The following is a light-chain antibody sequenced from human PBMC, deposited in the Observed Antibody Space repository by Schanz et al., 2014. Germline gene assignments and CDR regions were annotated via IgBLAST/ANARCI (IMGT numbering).Light chain of an antibody. J-gene: IGKJ3*01. CDR1: QSVLYSSNNKNY. V-gene: IGKV4-1*01. CDR3: QQYYSTPPT. CDR2: WAS. Sequence: DIVMTQSPDSLAVSLGERATINCKSSQSVLYSSNNKNYLAWYQQKPGQPPRLLISWASTRESGVPDRFSGSGSGTDFTLTISSLQAEDVALYYCQQYYSTPPTFGPGTKVDNK.